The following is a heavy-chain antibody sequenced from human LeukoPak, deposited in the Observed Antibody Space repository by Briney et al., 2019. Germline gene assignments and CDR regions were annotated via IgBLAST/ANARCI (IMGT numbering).Heavy chain of an antibody. J-gene: IGHJ4*02. CDR1: GFTFSTYW. D-gene: IGHD6-13*01. V-gene: IGHV3-7*01. CDR3: ARDQGAAGDY. CDR2: INEDGSEK. Sequence: PGGSLRLSCAASGFTFSTYWMTWVRQAPGKGLEWVANINEDGSEKFYVDSVKGRFTIYRGNAKKSVYLQMNSLIAEDTALYYCARDQGAAGDYWGQGTLVTVSP.